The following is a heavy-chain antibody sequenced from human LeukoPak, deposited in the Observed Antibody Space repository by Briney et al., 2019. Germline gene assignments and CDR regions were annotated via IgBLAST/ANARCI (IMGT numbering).Heavy chain of an antibody. V-gene: IGHV3-15*01. CDR3: TTDGEFFDY. J-gene: IGHJ4*02. CDR1: GFTFSNAW. Sequence: GGSLRLSRAASGFTFSNAWMSWVRQAPRKGLEWVGRIKTKSNGGTADHAAPVKGRFTISRDDSKNTLYLQVNSLKIEDTGVYYCTTDGEFFDYWGQGTLVTVSS. CDR2: IKTKSNGGTA.